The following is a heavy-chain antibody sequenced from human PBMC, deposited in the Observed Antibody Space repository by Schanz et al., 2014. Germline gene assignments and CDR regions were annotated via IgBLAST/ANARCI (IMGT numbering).Heavy chain of an antibody. CDR3: ATLDYADSVS. J-gene: IGHJ5*02. Sequence: QVHLVQSGAEVKKPGASVKVSCKTSGYTFSDYGITWVRQAPGQGLEWVGWISPYTGNTHYFDKMEGRVTMTTDTSTSTAYMELRSLRSDDTAMYYCATLDYADSVSWGQGTLVTVSS. CDR2: ISPYTGNT. V-gene: IGHV1-18*01. D-gene: IGHD4-17*01. CDR1: GYTFSDYG.